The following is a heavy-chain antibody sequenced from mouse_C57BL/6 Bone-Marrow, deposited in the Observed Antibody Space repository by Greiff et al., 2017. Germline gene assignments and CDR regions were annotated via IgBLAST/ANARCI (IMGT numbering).Heavy chain of an antibody. CDR3: ARVSYGNPHYYAMDY. Sequence: LQQSGAELVRPGSSLKLSCKDSYFAFMASAMHWVKQRPGHGLEWIGSFTMYSDATVSSENFKGKATLTANPSSRTAYMELSSLTSEDSAVYYCARVSYGNPHYYAMDYWGQGTSVTVSS. CDR1: YFAFMASA. D-gene: IGHD2-1*01. CDR2: FTMYSDAT. V-gene: IGHV1-49*01. J-gene: IGHJ4*01.